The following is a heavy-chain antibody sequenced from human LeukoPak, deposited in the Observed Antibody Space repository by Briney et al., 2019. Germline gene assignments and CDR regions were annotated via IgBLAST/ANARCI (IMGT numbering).Heavy chain of an antibody. D-gene: IGHD1-7*01. CDR2: ISYDGSNK. Sequence: AGGSLRLSCAVSGFTFSDYAMHWVRQAPGKGLEWVAIISYDGSNKYYADSVKGRFTISRDNSKNTLYLQMNSLRAEDTAVYYCVKNRVVFNWNYAYYFDYWGREPWSPSPQ. J-gene: IGHJ4*02. CDR3: VKNRVVFNWNYAYYFDY. CDR1: GFTFSDYA. V-gene: IGHV3-30*18.